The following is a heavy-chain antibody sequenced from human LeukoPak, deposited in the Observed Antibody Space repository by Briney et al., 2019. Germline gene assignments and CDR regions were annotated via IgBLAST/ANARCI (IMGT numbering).Heavy chain of an antibody. Sequence: SETLSLTCAVYGGSFSGYYWSWIRQPPGKGLEWIGYIYYSGSTNYNPSLKSRVTISVDTSKNQFSLKLSSVTAADTAVYYCARFRAGYSYGAFDYWGQGTLVTVSS. J-gene: IGHJ4*02. CDR2: IYYSGST. CDR1: GGSFSGYY. CDR3: ARFRAGYSYGAFDY. V-gene: IGHV4-59*01. D-gene: IGHD5-18*01.